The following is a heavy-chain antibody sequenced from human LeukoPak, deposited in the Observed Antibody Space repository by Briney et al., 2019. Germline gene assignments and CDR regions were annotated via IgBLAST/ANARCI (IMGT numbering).Heavy chain of an antibody. D-gene: IGHD6-19*01. CDR3: AKDSVLPVAGLDY. Sequence: GGSLRLSCAASGFTFSSYGMHWVRQAPGKGMEWVAVISYDGSNKYYADSVKGRFTISRDNSKNTLYLQMNSLRAEDTAVYYCAKDSVLPVAGLDYWGQGTLVTVSS. CDR2: ISYDGSNK. J-gene: IGHJ4*02. CDR1: GFTFSSYG. V-gene: IGHV3-30*18.